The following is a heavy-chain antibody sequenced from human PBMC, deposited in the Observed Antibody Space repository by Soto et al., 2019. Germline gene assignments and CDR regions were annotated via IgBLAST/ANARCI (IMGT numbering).Heavy chain of an antibody. CDR1: GFTFSSYA. CDR3: KKSVEYSSSWAYFDY. J-gene: IGHJ4*02. D-gene: IGHD6-6*01. Sequence: PGGSLRLSCAASGFTFSSYAMTWVRQAPGKGLEWVSSITDSGSSTFYGDPVKGRFTISRDNSKNTLYLQMNSLRAEDTAVYYCKKSVEYSSSWAYFDYWGQGTLVTVYS. CDR2: ITDSGSST. V-gene: IGHV3-23*01.